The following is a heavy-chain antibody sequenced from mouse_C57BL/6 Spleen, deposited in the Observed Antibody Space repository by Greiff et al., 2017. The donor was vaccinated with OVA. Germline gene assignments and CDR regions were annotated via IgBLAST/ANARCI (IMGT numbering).Heavy chain of an antibody. CDR2: ISSGSSTI. Sequence: VQLKESGGGLVKPGGSLKLSCAASGFTFSDYGMHWVRQAPEKGLEWVAYISSGSSTIYYADTVKGRFTISRDNAKNTLFLQMTSLRSEDTAMYYCARYYCSSYWYFDVWGTGTTVTVSS. J-gene: IGHJ1*03. CDR1: GFTFSDYG. D-gene: IGHD1-1*01. V-gene: IGHV5-17*01. CDR3: ARYYCSSYWYFDV.